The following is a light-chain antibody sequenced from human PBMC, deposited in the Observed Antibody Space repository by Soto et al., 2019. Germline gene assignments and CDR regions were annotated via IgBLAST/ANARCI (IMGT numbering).Light chain of an antibody. J-gene: IGLJ2*01. V-gene: IGLV2-14*01. CDR2: EVS. Sequence: QSALTQPASVSGSPGQSITISCTGTTSDVGGYNYVSWYQQHPGKAPKLMIYEVSNRPSGVSNRFSGSKSGNTASLTISGVQLDDEADYYCSSYTSSTTLVFGGGTKLTVL. CDR3: SSYTSSTTLV. CDR1: TSDVGGYNY.